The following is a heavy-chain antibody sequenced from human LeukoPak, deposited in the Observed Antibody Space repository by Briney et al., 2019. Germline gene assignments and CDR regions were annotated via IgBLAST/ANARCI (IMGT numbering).Heavy chain of an antibody. CDR3: AISVTFRGPFDY. Sequence: GGSLRLSCAASGFTLSSYAMSWVRQAPGKGLEWVSAISGSGGSTYYADSVKGRFTISRDNSKNTLYLQMNGLRAEDTAVYYCAISVTFRGPFDYWGQGTLVTVSS. CDR2: ISGSGGST. D-gene: IGHD5-18*01. V-gene: IGHV3-23*01. J-gene: IGHJ4*02. CDR1: GFTLSSYA.